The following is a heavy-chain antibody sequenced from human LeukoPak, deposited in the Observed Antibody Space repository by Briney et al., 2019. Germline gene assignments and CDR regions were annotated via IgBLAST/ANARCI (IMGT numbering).Heavy chain of an antibody. CDR2: INPNSGGT. D-gene: IGHD3-22*01. CDR3: ARAYYYDSSGLNYDAFDI. J-gene: IGHJ3*02. CDR1: GYTFTGYY. V-gene: IGHV1-2*02. Sequence: ASVKVSCKASGYTFTGYYMHWVRQAPGQGLEWMGWINPNSGGTNYAQKFQGRVTMTRDTSISTAYMELSRLRSDDTAAYYCARAYYYDSSGLNYDAFDIWGQGTMVTVSS.